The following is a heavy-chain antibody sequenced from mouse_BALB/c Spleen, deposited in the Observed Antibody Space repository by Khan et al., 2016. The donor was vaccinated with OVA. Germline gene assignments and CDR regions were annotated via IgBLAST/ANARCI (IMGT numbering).Heavy chain of an antibody. J-gene: IGHJ4*01. Sequence: QVQLKESGPGLVAPSQSLSITCTISGFSLTDYGIHWVRQPPGKGLEWLVLMWGDGTTSYNSALKSRLTISKDNSKSQVVLKMNSLQTDDAAMYFCTRQPYYHYNVMDYWGQGTSVTVSS. D-gene: IGHD2-10*01. CDR3: TRQPYYHYNVMDY. CDR1: GFSLTDYG. V-gene: IGHV2-6-1*01. CDR2: MWGDGTT.